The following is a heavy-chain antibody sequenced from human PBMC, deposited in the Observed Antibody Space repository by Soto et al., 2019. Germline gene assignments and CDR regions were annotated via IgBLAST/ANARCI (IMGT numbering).Heavy chain of an antibody. Sequence: QVQLQQWGAGLLKPSETLSLTCAVYGGSFSGYYWTWIRQPPGTGLEWIGEINHSGSTNYNPSPKSRVTISVATAKNQFSLKLTSVTAADTAVYYCARDKITGLFDYWGQGTLVTVSS. CDR1: GGSFSGYY. CDR3: ARDKITGLFDY. CDR2: INHSGST. D-gene: IGHD2-8*02. J-gene: IGHJ4*02. V-gene: IGHV4-34*01.